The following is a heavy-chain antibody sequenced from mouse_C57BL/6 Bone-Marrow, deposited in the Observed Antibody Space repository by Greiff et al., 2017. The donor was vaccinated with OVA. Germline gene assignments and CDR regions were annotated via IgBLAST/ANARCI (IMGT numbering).Heavy chain of an antibody. CDR2: IDPSDSYT. V-gene: IGHV1-69*01. CDR3: ARDGRRGYYAMDY. Sequence: QVQLQQPGAELVMPGASVKLTCKASGYTFTSYWMHWVKQRPGQGLEWIGEIDPSDSYTNYNQKFKGKSTLTVDKSSTTAYMQLSRLTSDYSAAYYCARDGRRGYYAMDYWGQGTSVTVSS. J-gene: IGHJ4*01. CDR1: GYTFTSYW. D-gene: IGHD1-1*01.